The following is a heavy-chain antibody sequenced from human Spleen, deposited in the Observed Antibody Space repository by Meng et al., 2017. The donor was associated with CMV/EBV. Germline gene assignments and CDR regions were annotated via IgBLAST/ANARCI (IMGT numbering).Heavy chain of an antibody. CDR1: GVPITTRNW. D-gene: IGHD2-2*02. J-gene: IGHJ4*03. V-gene: IGHV4-4*02. CDR3: ARRCSSASCYMYYFDS. Sequence: SGVPITTRNWWSWVRQPPGTGLAWIGEIYHSGRTYYNPSLKSRVTISKDMSENQFSLKLSSVTAADTAVYYCARRCSSASCYMYYFDSWGHGTLVTVSS. CDR2: IYHSGRT.